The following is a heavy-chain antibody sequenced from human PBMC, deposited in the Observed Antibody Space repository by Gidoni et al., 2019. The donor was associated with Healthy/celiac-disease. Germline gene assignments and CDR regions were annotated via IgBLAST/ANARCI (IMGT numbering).Heavy chain of an antibody. D-gene: IGHD6-19*01. Sequence: QVQLQESGPGLVKPSETLSLTCTVSGGSISSYYWSWIRQPPGKGLEWIGYIYYSGSTNYNPSLKSRVTISVDTSKNQFSLKLSSVTAADTAVYYCARALWLSSYYFDYWGQGTLVTVSS. CDR3: ARALWLSSYYFDY. CDR1: GGSISSYY. V-gene: IGHV4-59*01. CDR2: IYYSGST. J-gene: IGHJ4*02.